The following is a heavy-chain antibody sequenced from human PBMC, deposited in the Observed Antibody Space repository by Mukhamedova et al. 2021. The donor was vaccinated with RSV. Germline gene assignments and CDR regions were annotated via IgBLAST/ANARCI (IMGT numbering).Heavy chain of an antibody. Sequence: SWVRQAPGQVLEWMGWISAHNGNTNYAQKFQGRVTMTTDTSTITSYVELGSQRSEDTAVYYCARLPYCTSTRCYIPYFSHFMDVW. CDR2: ISAHNGNT. D-gene: IGHD2-2*02. CDR3: ARLPYCTSTRCYIPYFSHFMDV. V-gene: IGHV1-18*01. J-gene: IGHJ6*03.